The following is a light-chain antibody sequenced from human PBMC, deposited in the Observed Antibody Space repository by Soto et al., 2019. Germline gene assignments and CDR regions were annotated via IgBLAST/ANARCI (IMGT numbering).Light chain of an antibody. CDR2: DAS. Sequence: DIQMTQSPSTLSASVGDRVTITCRASQSISSWLAWYQQKPGKAPKLLIYDASSLESGVPSRFSGSGSGTEFTLTISSLQPDDFATYYCQQYNSYSPDFGPGTKVISN. V-gene: IGKV1-5*01. CDR1: QSISSW. J-gene: IGKJ3*01. CDR3: QQYNSYSPD.